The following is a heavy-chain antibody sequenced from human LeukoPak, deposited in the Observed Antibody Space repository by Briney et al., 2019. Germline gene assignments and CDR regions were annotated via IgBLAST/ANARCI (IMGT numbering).Heavy chain of an antibody. Sequence: SQTLSLTCTVSGGSISSGGYYWSWIRQHPGKGLEWIGYIYYSGSTYYNPSLKSRVTISVDTSKSQFSLKLSSVTAADTAVYYCAGAPWRYCSSTSCSDAFDIWGQGTMVTVSS. CDR2: IYYSGST. CDR3: AGAPWRYCSSTSCSDAFDI. CDR1: GGSISSGGYY. J-gene: IGHJ3*02. D-gene: IGHD2-2*01. V-gene: IGHV4-31*03.